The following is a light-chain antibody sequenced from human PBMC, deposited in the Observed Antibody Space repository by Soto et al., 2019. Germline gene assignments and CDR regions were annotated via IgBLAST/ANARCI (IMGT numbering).Light chain of an antibody. J-gene: IGKJ5*01. Sequence: EIVMTQSPATLSVSPGETATLSCRASQSVSSYLAWYQQKPGQAPRLLIYGASTRATGIPARYSGSGSGTEFNLTISGLQSEDFAVYSCQQYNDWPLFTFGQGTRLEIK. CDR3: QQYNDWPLFT. CDR1: QSVSSY. V-gene: IGKV3-15*01. CDR2: GAS.